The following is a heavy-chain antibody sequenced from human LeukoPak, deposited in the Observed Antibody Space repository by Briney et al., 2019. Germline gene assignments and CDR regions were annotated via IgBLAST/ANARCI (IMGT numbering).Heavy chain of an antibody. CDR1: GFTFSSYA. V-gene: IGHV3-23*01. Sequence: GGSLRLSCAASGFTFSSYAMSWVRQAPGKGLEWVSAISGSGGSTYYADSVKGRFTISRDNSKNTLYLQMNSLRAEDTAVYYCAKVRYCSSTSCRTGPFDYWGQGTLVTVSS. D-gene: IGHD2-2*01. CDR3: AKVRYCSSTSCRTGPFDY. J-gene: IGHJ4*02. CDR2: ISGSGGST.